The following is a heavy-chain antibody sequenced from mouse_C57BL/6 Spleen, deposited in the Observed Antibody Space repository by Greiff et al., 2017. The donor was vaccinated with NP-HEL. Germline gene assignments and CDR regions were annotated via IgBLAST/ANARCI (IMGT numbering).Heavy chain of an antibody. CDR1: GFTFSSYG. CDR3: AREANSFFDY. CDR2: ICSGGSYT. D-gene: IGHD4-1*01. Sequence: EVKLVESGGDLVKPGGSLKLSCAASGFTFSSYGMSWVRQTPDKRLEWVATICSGGSYTSYPDSVKGRFTISRDNAKNTLYLQMSSLKSEDTAMYYCAREANSFFDYWGQGTTLTVSS. V-gene: IGHV5-6*02. J-gene: IGHJ2*01.